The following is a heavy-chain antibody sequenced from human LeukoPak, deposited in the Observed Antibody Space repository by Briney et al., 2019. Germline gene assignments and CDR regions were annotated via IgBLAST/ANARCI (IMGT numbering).Heavy chain of an antibody. CDR2: IRYDGSNK. Sequence: GGSLRLSCAASGFTSSSYGMHWVRQAPGKGLEWVAFIRYDGSNKYYADSVKGRFTISRDNSKNTLYLQMNSLRAEDTAVYYCARQMVAAAGENYFDYWGQGTLVTVSS. CDR3: ARQMVAAAGENYFDY. J-gene: IGHJ4*02. D-gene: IGHD6-13*01. V-gene: IGHV3-30*02. CDR1: GFTSSSYG.